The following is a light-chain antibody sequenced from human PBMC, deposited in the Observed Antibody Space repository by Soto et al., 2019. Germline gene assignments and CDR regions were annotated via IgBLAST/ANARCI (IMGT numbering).Light chain of an antibody. CDR2: GAS. CDR1: QSITTF. V-gene: IGKV1-39*01. Sequence: DIQMTQSPSSLSASVGDRVTITCRASQSITTFLSWFQQKPGKAPNLLIYGASNLQSGVPSRFSSSRVGTEFTLPISSLQPEDFATYYCQQSYSTPYTFGQGTKLEIK. J-gene: IGKJ2*01. CDR3: QQSYSTPYT.